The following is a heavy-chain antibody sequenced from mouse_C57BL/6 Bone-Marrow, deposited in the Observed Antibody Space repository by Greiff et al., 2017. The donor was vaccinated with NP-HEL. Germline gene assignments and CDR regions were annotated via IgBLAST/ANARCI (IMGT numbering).Heavy chain of an antibody. J-gene: IGHJ4*01. D-gene: IGHD1-1*01. CDR3: ARGKIYYYGSSYYAMDY. CDR2: INYDGSST. CDR1: GFTFSDYY. V-gene: IGHV5-16*01. Sequence: EVKLMESEGGLVQPGSSMKLSCTASGFTFSDYYMAWVRQVPEKGLEWVANINYDGSSTYYLDSLKSRFIISRDNAKNILYLQMSSLKSEDTATYYCARGKIYYYGSSYYAMDYWGQGTSATVSS.